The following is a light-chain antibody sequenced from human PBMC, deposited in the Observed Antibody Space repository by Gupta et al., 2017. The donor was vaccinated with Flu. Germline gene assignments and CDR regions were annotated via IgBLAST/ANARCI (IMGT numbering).Light chain of an antibody. J-gene: IGLJ3*02. V-gene: IGLV2-23*01. CDR2: EGT. CDR3: CSYAGSSTLV. CDR1: SSDVGGHNL. Sequence: QSALTQPPAVPGSPGPFLTLPCTGTSSDVGGHNLVSWYQQYPGKGPKLMIFEGTKRPSGVSNRFSGSKSGNTASLTISGLQAEDEANYYCCSYAGSSTLVFGGGTKLTVL.